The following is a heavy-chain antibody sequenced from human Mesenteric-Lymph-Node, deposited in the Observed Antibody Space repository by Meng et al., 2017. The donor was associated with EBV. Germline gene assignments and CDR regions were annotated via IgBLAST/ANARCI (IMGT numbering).Heavy chain of an antibody. CDR1: GCSINSFY. J-gene: IGHJ4*02. Sequence: VQLQESGQGLVKPSDTLSLTCNVSGCSINSFYWSWIRQPPGKGLEWIGYIYHSGSTNYNPSLKSRVTMSVDMSKNQFSLKLSSVTAADTVVYYCARGEVFDSWGQGTLVTVSS. CDR3: ARGEVFDS. CDR2: IYHSGST. V-gene: IGHV4-59*07.